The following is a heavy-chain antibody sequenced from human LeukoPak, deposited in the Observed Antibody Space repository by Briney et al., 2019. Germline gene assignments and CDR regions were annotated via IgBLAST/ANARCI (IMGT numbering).Heavy chain of an antibody. D-gene: IGHD3-10*01. CDR1: GVTVSTIY. V-gene: IGHV3-53*01. CDR2: IYPDGKA. CDR3: ATLKGWYGEGCFDY. J-gene: IGHJ4*02. Sequence: GGSLRLSCAASGVTVSTIYIGWVRQAPGKGLDWVSVIYPDGKAYYAESVKGRFTISRDSSENTLFLQMNSLRAEDTAVYYCATLKGWYGEGCFDYWGQGTLVTVSS.